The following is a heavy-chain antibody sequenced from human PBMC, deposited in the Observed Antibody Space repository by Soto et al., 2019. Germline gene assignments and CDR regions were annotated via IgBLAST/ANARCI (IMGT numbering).Heavy chain of an antibody. V-gene: IGHV4-34*01. D-gene: IGHD2-2*01. CDR1: GGSFSGCY. CDR3: ARRPDATIKDISYYYALDV. J-gene: IGHJ6*02. CDR2: INHSGST. Sequence: SETLSLTCAVYGGSFSGCYWSWIRQPPGKGLEWIGEINHSGSTNYNPSLKSRVTISVDTSKNQFSLKLSSVTAADTAVYYCARRPDATIKDISYYYALDVWGQGTTVTVSS.